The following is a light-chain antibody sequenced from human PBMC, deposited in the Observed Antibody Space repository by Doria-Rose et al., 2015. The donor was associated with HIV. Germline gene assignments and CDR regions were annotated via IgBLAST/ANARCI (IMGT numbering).Light chain of an antibody. Sequence: DIVMTQTPETLSVSPGESATLSCRASQSVSTDLAWCQHKPGQAPRLLIWGASSRATGIPARFSGSGSGTEFTLTISSLQSEDSAIYFCHQYNNWPTFGQGTRLDIK. CDR2: GAS. CDR1: QSVSTD. J-gene: IGKJ5*01. CDR3: HQYNNWPT. V-gene: IGKV3-15*01.